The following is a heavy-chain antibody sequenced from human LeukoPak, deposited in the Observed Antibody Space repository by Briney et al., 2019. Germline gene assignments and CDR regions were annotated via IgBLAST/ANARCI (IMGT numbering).Heavy chain of an antibody. V-gene: IGHV1-69*05. CDR3: ARGYYDSSGYYDDFGFDY. D-gene: IGHD3-22*01. Sequence: SVKVSCKASGGTFSSYAISWVRQAPGQGLEWMGRIIPIFGTANYAQKFQGRVTITTDESTSTAYMELSSLRSEDTAVYYCARGYYDSSGYYDDFGFDYWGQGTLVTVSS. CDR2: IIPIFGTA. CDR1: GGTFSSYA. J-gene: IGHJ4*02.